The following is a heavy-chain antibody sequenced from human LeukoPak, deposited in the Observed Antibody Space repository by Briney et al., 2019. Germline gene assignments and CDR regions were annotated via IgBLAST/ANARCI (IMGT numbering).Heavy chain of an antibody. Sequence: GGSLRLSCAASGFTFSDYYMSWIRQAPGKGLEWVSYISSSGSTIYYADSVKGRFTISRDNSKNTLYLQMNSLRAEDTAVYYCAKAPFYYYYMDVWGKGTTVTVSS. CDR1: GFTFSDYY. CDR3: AKAPFYYYYMDV. CDR2: ISSSGSTI. V-gene: IGHV3-11*04. J-gene: IGHJ6*03.